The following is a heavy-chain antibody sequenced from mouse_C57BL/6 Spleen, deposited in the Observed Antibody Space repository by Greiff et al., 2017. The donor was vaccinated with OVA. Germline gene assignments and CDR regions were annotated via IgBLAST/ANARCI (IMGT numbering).Heavy chain of an antibody. J-gene: IGHJ4*01. CDR2: IYPGDGDT. CDR3: ARRGGTEAMDY. Sequence: VKLMESGPELVKPGASVKISCKASGYAFSSSWMNWVKQRPGKGLEWIGRIYPGDGDTNYNGKFKGKATLTADKSSSTAYMQLSSLTSEDSAVYFCARRGGTEAMDYWGQGTSVTVSS. V-gene: IGHV1-82*01. D-gene: IGHD4-1*01. CDR1: GYAFSSSW.